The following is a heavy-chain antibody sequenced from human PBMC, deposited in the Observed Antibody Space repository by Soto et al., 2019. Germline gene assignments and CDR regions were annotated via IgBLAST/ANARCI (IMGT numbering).Heavy chain of an antibody. CDR1: RGSISNYF. CDR2: ISYSGTT. Sequence: PSETLSLTCTVSRGSISNYFGTWIRQPPGRGLEWIGYISYSGTTNYNSSLKSRVTISVDTSANQFSLRAEDTAVYYCASLGVWSGYYIKSGTFDYWGQGTLVTVSS. J-gene: IGHJ4*02. V-gene: IGHV4-59*12. CDR3: ASLGVWSGYYIKSGTFDY. D-gene: IGHD3-3*01.